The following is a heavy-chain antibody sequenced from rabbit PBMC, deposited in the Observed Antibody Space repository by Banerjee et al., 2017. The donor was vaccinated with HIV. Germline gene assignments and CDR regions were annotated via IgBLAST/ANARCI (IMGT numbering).Heavy chain of an antibody. V-gene: IGHV1S40*01. CDR1: GLDFSSSYW. Sequence: QSLEESGGGLVKPGASLTLTCTASGLDFSSSYWICWVRQAPGKGLEWIACIAIVGSGGTHYATWAKGRFTISRPSPTTVALQMTSLTAADTATYFCARDTGSSFSSYGMDLWGPGTLVTVS. CDR2: IAIVGSGGT. J-gene: IGHJ6*01. CDR3: ARDTGSSFSSYGMDL. D-gene: IGHD8-1*01.